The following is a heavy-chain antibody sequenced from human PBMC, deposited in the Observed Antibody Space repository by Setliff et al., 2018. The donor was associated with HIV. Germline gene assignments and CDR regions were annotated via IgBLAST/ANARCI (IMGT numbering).Heavy chain of an antibody. CDR1: GFTFSSYW. CDR3: ADPPSGY. D-gene: IGHD3-10*01. CDR2: ISPDGSAT. V-gene: IGHV3-7*01. J-gene: IGHJ4*02. Sequence: PGGSLRLSCAASGFTFSSYWMSWVRQAPGKGLEWVANISPDGSATYYVDSVKGRFTVSRDNAKNSLSLQMNSLRVEDTAVYYCADPPSGYWGQGTLVTVSS.